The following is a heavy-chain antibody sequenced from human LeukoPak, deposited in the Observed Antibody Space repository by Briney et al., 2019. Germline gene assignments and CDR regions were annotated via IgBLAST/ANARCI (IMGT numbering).Heavy chain of an antibody. CDR2: IYHSGST. J-gene: IGHJ4*02. Sequence: SETLSLTCTVSGYSISSGYYWGWIRQPPGKGLEWIGSIYHSGSTYYNPSLKSRVTISVDTSKNQFSLKLSSVTAADTAVYFCARVGSSGVRYWGQGTLVTVSS. V-gene: IGHV4-38-2*02. D-gene: IGHD6-19*01. CDR1: GYSISSGYY. CDR3: ARVGSSGVRY.